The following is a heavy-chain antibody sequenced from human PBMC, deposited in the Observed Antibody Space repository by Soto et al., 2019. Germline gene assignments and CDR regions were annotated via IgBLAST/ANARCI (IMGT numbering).Heavy chain of an antibody. CDR1: GGSISSSSYY. J-gene: IGHJ5*02. CDR2: IYYSGST. V-gene: IGHV4-39*01. D-gene: IGHD3-3*01. Sequence: QLQLQESGPGLVKPSETLSLTCTVSGGSISSSSYYWGWIRQPPGKGLEWIGSIYYSGSTYYNPSLKSRVTISVDTSKNQFSLKLSSVTAADTAVYYCARHASVFTDFWSGYYGPYNWFDPWGQGTLVTVSS. CDR3: ARHASVFTDFWSGYYGPYNWFDP.